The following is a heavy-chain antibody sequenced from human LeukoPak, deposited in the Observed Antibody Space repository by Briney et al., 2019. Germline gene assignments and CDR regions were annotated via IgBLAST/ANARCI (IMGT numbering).Heavy chain of an antibody. V-gene: IGHV4-59*11. J-gene: IGHJ4*02. CDR2: IYYSGST. D-gene: IGHD5-24*01. CDR3: ARVAGRWLPARYFDY. CDR1: GVSIISHY. Sequence: PSETLSLTCTVSGVSIISHYWSWIRPPPGKGLEWIGYIYYSGSTNYNPSLKSRVTISVDTSKNQYSLKLSSVTAADTAVYYCARVAGRWLPARYFDYWGQGTLVTVSS.